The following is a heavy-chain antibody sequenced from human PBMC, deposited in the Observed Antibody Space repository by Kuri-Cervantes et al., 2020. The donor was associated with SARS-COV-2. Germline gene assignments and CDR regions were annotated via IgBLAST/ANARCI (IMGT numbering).Heavy chain of an antibody. J-gene: IGHJ4*01. Sequence: GGSLRLSCAASGFTFSSYSMNWVRQAPGKGLEWVSSISSSSSYIYYADSVKGRFTISRDNAKNSLYLQMNSLRAEDTAVYYCASGYRYNLPYFDYWGQGTLVTVSS. CDR2: ISSSSSYI. D-gene: IGHD1-1*01. CDR3: ASGYRYNLPYFDY. V-gene: IGHV3-21*01. CDR1: GFTFSSYS.